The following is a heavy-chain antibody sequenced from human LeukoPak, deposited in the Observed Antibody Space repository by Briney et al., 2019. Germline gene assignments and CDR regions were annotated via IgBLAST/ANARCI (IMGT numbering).Heavy chain of an antibody. D-gene: IGHD1-26*01. CDR2: IYYSGST. CDR3: ARVEGATTGFDY. V-gene: IGHV4-59*13. Sequence: PSETLSLTCTVSGGSISSYYWSWIRQPPGKGLEWIGYIYYSGSTNYNPSLKSRVTISLDTSKNQFSLKLTSVTAADTAMYYCARVEGATTGFDYWGQGTLDTVFS. J-gene: IGHJ4*02. CDR1: GGSISSYY.